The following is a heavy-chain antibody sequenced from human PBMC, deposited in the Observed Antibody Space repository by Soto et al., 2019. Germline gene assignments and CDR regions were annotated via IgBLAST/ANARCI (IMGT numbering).Heavy chain of an antibody. CDR3: ARAEYYDSYLDS. V-gene: IGHV4-31*03. J-gene: IGHJ4*02. D-gene: IGHD3-16*01. CDR2: IYYRGST. CDR1: GGSMNSGDYY. Sequence: PSETLSLTCTASGGSMNSGDYYWTWIRQLPGKGLEWIGCIYYRGSTYYKSSLKSRLTIAVDTSKNQFSLRLSSVTAADTAIYYCARAEYYDSYLDSWGRGTLVTVSS.